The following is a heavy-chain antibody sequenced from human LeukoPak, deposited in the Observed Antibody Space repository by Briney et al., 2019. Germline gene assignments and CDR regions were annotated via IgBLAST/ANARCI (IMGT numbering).Heavy chain of an antibody. CDR1: GFTFSSYA. Sequence: GGSLRLSCAASGFTFSSYAMHWVRQAPGKGLEWVAVISYDGSNKYYADSVKGRFTISRVNSKNTLYLQMNSLRAEDTAVYYCARANIAAAAGLDYWGQGTLVTVSS. D-gene: IGHD6-13*01. J-gene: IGHJ4*02. CDR2: ISYDGSNK. V-gene: IGHV3-30-3*01. CDR3: ARANIAAAAGLDY.